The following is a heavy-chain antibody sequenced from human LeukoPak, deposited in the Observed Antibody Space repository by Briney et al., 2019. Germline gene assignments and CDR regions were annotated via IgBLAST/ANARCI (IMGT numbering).Heavy chain of an antibody. CDR1: GFTFSSYG. CDR2: ISYDGSNK. D-gene: IGHD6-19*01. Sequence: GGSLRLSCAASGFTFSSYGMHWVRQAPGKGLEWVAVISYDGSNKYYADSVKGRFTISRDNSKNTLYLQMNSLRAEDTAVYYCAKPRQRAVAGTTFDYWGQGTLVTVSS. J-gene: IGHJ4*02. CDR3: AKPRQRAVAGTTFDY. V-gene: IGHV3-30*18.